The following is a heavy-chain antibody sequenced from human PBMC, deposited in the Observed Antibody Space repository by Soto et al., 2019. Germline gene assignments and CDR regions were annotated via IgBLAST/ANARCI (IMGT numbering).Heavy chain of an antibody. D-gene: IGHD2-2*01. CDR1: GGSISSGGYY. Sequence: SETLSLTCTVSGGSISSGGYYWSWIRQHPGKGLEWIGYIYYSGSTYYNPSLKSRVTISVDTSKNQFSLKLSSVTAADTAVYYCARALDIVVVPAAIDCYYGMDVWGKGTTVT. J-gene: IGHJ6*04. CDR3: ARALDIVVVPAAIDCYYGMDV. V-gene: IGHV4-31*03. CDR2: IYYSGST.